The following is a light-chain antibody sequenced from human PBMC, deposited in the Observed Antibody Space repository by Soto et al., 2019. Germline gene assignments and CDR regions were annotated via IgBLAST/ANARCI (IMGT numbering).Light chain of an antibody. Sequence: QSALTQPASVSGSPGQSITISCTGTSSDIGAYHYVSWYQLHPGKAPKLIIFDVTYRPSGVSSRFSGSKSGNTASLTISGLQAEDEADYYCSSYSTRSTLFGGGTKVTVL. CDR2: DVT. V-gene: IGLV2-14*03. J-gene: IGLJ2*01. CDR1: SSDIGAYHY. CDR3: SSYSTRSTL.